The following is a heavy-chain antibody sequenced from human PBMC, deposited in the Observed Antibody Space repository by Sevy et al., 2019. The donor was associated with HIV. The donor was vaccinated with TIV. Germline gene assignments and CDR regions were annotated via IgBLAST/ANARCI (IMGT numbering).Heavy chain of an antibody. Sequence: GGSLRLSCEASGFTVSGNYMAWVRLAPGKGLEWVSLIDSGGSTYYADSVKGRFTISRDNAKNTLYLQMNPRRAEDMAVYFCARDRYYDASGYYYYYYGMDVWGQGTTVTVSS. D-gene: IGHD3-22*01. J-gene: IGHJ6*02. V-gene: IGHV3-66*01. CDR1: GFTVSGNY. CDR2: IDSGGST. CDR3: ARDRYYDASGYYYYYYGMDV.